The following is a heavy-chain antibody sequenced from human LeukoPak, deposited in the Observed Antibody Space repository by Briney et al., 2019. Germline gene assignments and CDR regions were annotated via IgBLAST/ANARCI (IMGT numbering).Heavy chain of an antibody. CDR2: ISYDGSNK. CDR1: GFTFSSYG. CDR3: AKANYYGSGSYYFDY. D-gene: IGHD3-10*01. V-gene: IGHV3-30*18. Sequence: GGSLRLSCAASGFTFSSYGMHWVRQAPGKGLERVAVISYDGSNKYYADSVKGRFTISRDNSKNTLYLQMNSLRAEDTAVYYCAKANYYGSGSYYFDYWGQGTLVTVSS. J-gene: IGHJ4*02.